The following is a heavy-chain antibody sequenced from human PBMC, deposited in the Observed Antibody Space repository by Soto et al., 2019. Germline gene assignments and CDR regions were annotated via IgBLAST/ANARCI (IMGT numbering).Heavy chain of an antibody. CDR1: GFTFSSYG. CDR3: ARDSGSRVGRYYYYGMDV. CDR2: IWYDGSNK. V-gene: IGHV3-33*01. J-gene: IGHJ6*02. Sequence: QVQLLESGGGLVQPGGSLRLSCAASGFTFSSYGMHWVRQAPGKGLEWVAVIWYDGSNKYYADSVKGRFTISRDNSKNTLYLQMNSLRAEDTAVYYCARDSGSRVGRYYYYGMDVWGQGTTVTVSS. D-gene: IGHD1-26*01.